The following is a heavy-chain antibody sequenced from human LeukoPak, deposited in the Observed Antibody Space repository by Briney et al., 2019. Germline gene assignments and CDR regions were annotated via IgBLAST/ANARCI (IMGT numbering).Heavy chain of an antibody. J-gene: IGHJ4*02. V-gene: IGHV3-7*01. CDR2: IKQDGSDK. CDR3: ARLIGTANFDY. Sequence: GGSLRLSCAGSGLSFSSYWMSWVRQAPGKGLEWVANIKQDGSDKYYVDSAKGRFTISRDNAKNSLYLQMNSLRAEDTAMYYCARLIGTANFDYWGQGTLVTVSS. CDR1: GLSFSSYW. D-gene: IGHD1-7*01.